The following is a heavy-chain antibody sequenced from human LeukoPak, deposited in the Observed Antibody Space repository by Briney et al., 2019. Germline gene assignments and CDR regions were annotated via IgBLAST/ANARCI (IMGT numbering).Heavy chain of an antibody. CDR3: ARDPGPGTWFDP. V-gene: IGHV4-38-2*02. CDR2: IYDSVST. CDR1: GYSMSSGYY. Sequence: PSETLSLTCTLSGYSMSSGYYWGWIRQTPGKGLEWIGTIYDSVSTYYNPSLKSRVTISADTSKNQFSLKLSSVTAADTAVYYCARDPGPGTWFDPWGQGTLVTVSS. J-gene: IGHJ5*02. D-gene: IGHD1-1*01.